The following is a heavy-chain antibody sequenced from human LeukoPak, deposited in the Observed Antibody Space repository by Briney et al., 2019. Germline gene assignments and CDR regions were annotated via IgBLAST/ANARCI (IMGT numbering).Heavy chain of an antibody. V-gene: IGHV3-7*01. D-gene: IGHD3-22*01. Sequence: GGSLRLSCAASGFTFSSYWMNWVRQAPGKGLEWVANIKQDGSETYYVDSVKGRFSISRDNAKSSLHLQKNSLRADDAAVYYWVGAVTAHYYDPYWGQGSLVTVSA. CDR2: IKQDGSET. CDR1: GFTFSSYW. CDR3: VGAVTAHYYDPY. J-gene: IGHJ4*02.